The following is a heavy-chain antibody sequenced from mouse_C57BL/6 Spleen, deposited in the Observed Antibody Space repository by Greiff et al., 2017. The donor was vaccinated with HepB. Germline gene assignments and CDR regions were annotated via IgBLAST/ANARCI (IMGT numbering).Heavy chain of an antibody. CDR2: ISSGSSTI. V-gene: IGHV5-17*01. CDR3: ARGDYYGSSPYYFDY. CDR1: GFTFSDYG. Sequence: EVRLVDSGGGLVKPGGSLKLSCAASGFTFSDYGMHWVRQAPEKGLEWVAYISSGSSTIYYADTVKGRVTISRDNAKNTLFLQMTSLRSEDTAMYYCARGDYYGSSPYYFDYWGQGTTLTVSS. D-gene: IGHD1-1*01. J-gene: IGHJ2*01.